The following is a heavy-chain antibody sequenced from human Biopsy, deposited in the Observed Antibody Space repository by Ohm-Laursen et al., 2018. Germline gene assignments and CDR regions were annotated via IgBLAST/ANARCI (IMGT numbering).Heavy chain of an antibody. D-gene: IGHD3-22*01. V-gene: IGHV4-39*01. CDR3: ARDYDTSGYYYVS. CDR1: GGSISNNNYY. J-gene: IGHJ5*02. Sequence: SETLSLTCTVSGGSISNNNYYWGWIRQPPGKGLEWIGSIFYRGSTHYKPSLKSRVNISVGTSKNQFSLKLNFVTAADTAVYYCARDYDTSGYYYVSWGQGTLVTVSS. CDR2: IFYRGST.